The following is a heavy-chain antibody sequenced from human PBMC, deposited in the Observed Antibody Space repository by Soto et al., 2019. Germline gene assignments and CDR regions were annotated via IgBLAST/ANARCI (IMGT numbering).Heavy chain of an antibody. D-gene: IGHD4-17*01. J-gene: IGHJ1*01. V-gene: IGHV1-18*01. Sequence: ASVKVSCKASGYTSTNYGMHWVRQAPGQGLEWMGWISAYNGNTNYAQKLQGRVTMTTDTSTSTAYMELRSLRSDDTAVYYCATYGDYSRMRSFQHWGQGTLVTVSS. CDR3: ATYGDYSRMRSFQH. CDR2: ISAYNGNT. CDR1: GYTSTNYG.